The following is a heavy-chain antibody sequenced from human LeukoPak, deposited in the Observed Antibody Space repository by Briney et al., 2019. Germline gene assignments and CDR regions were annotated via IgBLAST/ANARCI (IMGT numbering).Heavy chain of an antibody. CDR1: GFTFSSYW. CDR2: INSDGSST. CDR3: ARDRDYYDSSGYPPFDY. D-gene: IGHD3-22*01. Sequence: PGGSLRLSCAASGFTFSSYWMHWVRQAPGKGLVWVSRINSDGSSTSYADSVKGRFAISRDNAKNTLYLQMNSLRAEDTAVYYCARDRDYYDSSGYPPFDYWGQGTLVTVSS. V-gene: IGHV3-74*01. J-gene: IGHJ4*02.